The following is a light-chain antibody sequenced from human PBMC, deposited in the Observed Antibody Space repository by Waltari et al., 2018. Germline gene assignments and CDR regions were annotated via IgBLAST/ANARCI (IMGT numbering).Light chain of an antibody. V-gene: IGKV3D-15*01. CDR1: QSVGST. CDR2: YAS. CDR3: QKYNDWPLT. Sequence: ETVMMQSPATLSLSPGERATLSCRASQSVGSTLAWYRQKPGQAPRLLIYYASTRATDIPDRFSGSGSGTEFTLTISSLDPEDVGVYYCQKYNDWPLTFGGGTKVEIK. J-gene: IGKJ4*01.